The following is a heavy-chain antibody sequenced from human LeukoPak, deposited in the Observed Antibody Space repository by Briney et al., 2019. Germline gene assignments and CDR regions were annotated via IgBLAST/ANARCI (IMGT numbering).Heavy chain of an antibody. Sequence: SETLSLTCTVSGGSISSYYWSWIRQPPGKGLEWIGYIYYSGSTNYNPSLKSRVTISVDTSKNQFSLKLSSVTAADTAVYYCARDNRTYYYDSNDAFDIWGQGTMVTVSS. CDR3: ARDNRTYYYDSNDAFDI. V-gene: IGHV4-59*12. J-gene: IGHJ3*02. D-gene: IGHD3-22*01. CDR1: GGSISSYY. CDR2: IYYSGST.